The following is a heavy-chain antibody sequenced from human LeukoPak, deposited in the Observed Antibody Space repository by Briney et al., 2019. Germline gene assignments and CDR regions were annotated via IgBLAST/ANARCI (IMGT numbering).Heavy chain of an antibody. D-gene: IGHD2-15*01. Sequence: PGGSLRLSCAASGFTFSSYAMHWVRQAPGKGLEWVAVISYDGSNKYYADSVKGRFTISRDNSKNTLYLQMNSLRAEDTAVYYCARDRYCSGGSCYSYYFDCWGQGTLVTVSS. V-gene: IGHV3-30-3*01. CDR2: ISYDGSNK. CDR1: GFTFSSYA. CDR3: ARDRYCSGGSCYSYYFDC. J-gene: IGHJ4*02.